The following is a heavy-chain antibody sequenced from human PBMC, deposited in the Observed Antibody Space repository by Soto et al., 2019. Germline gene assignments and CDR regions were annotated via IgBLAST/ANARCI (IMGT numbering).Heavy chain of an antibody. CDR1: GFTFSRYW. D-gene: IGHD5-18*01. CDR2: INSDGSST. J-gene: IGHJ5*02. V-gene: IGHV3-74*01. Sequence: EVQLVESGGGLVQPGGSLRLSCAASGFTFSRYWMHWVRQAPGKGLVWVSRINSDGSSTSYADSVKGRFTISRDNAKNTLYLQMNSLRAEDTAVYYCARAPWIQRRNWFDPWGQGTLVTVSS. CDR3: ARAPWIQRRNWFDP.